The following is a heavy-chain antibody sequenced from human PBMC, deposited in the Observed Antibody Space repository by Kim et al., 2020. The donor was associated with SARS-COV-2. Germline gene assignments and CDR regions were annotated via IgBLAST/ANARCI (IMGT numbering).Heavy chain of an antibody. CDR1: GYTFTSYA. J-gene: IGHJ5*02. D-gene: IGHD3-3*01. CDR2: INAGNGNT. V-gene: IGHV1-3*01. Sequence: ASVKVSCKASGYTFTSYAMHWVRQAPGQRLAWMGWINAGNGNTKYSQKFQGRVTITRDTSASTAYMELSSLRSEDTAVYYCARVSLYDFWSGYYTGHWFDPWGQGTLVTVSS. CDR3: ARVSLYDFWSGYYTGHWFDP.